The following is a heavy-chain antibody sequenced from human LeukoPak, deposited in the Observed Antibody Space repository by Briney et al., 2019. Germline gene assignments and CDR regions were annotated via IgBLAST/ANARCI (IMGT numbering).Heavy chain of an antibody. CDR2: ISWNSGNI. Sequence: PGRSLRLSCAASGFTFHQYAIHWARQVPGKGLEWVSGISWNSGNIGYADPVRGRFTISRDNAKNSVYLQMNSLSAEDTALYYCAKDKAPLYSGYAWALDFWGQGTLVIVSS. V-gene: IGHV3-9*01. CDR1: GFTFHQYA. CDR3: AKDKAPLYSGYAWALDF. J-gene: IGHJ4*02. D-gene: IGHD5-12*01.